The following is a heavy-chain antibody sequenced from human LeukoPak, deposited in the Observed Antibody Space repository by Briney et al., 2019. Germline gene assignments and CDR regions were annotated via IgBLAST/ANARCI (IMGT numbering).Heavy chain of an antibody. CDR3: SKGSQYYDFWSGQDRI. CDR1: GFTFSSYA. D-gene: IGHD3-3*01. V-gene: IGHV3-23*01. J-gene: IGHJ3*02. CDR2: ISGSGGST. Sequence: PGGSLRLSCAASGFTFSSYAMSWVRQAPGKGLEWVSAISGSGGSTYYADSVKGRFTISRDNSKNTLYLQMNSLRAEDTAVYYLSKGSQYYDFWSGQDRIWGQGTMVTVSS.